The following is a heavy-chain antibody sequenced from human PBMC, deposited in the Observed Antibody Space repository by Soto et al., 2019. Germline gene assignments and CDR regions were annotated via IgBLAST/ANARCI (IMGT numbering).Heavy chain of an antibody. J-gene: IGHJ6*02. V-gene: IGHV1-69*06. D-gene: IGHD3-3*01. CDR1: GGTFSSYA. Sequence: QVQLVQSGAEVKKPGSSVKVSCKASGGTFSSYAISWVRQAPGQGLEWMGGIIPILGTANYAQKFQGRVTITADKSTSTAYMELSSLRSEDTAVYYCARSKGILEWFLPYYYYYYGMDVWGQGTTVTVSS. CDR3: ARSKGILEWFLPYYYYYYGMDV. CDR2: IIPILGTA.